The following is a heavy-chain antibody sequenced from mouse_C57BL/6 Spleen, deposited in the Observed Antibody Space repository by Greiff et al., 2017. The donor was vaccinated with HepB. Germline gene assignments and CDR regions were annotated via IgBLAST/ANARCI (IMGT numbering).Heavy chain of an antibody. CDR3: ARGTYYYGSSYDYAMDY. CDR1: GYSITSGYY. J-gene: IGHJ4*01. D-gene: IGHD1-1*01. Sequence: DVQLQESGPGLVKPSQSLSLTCSVTGYSITSGYYWNWIRQFPGNKLEWMGYISYDGSNNYNPSLKNRISITRDTSKNQFFLKLNSVTTEDTATYYCARGTYYYGSSYDYAMDYWGQGTSVTVSS. CDR2: ISYDGSN. V-gene: IGHV3-6*01.